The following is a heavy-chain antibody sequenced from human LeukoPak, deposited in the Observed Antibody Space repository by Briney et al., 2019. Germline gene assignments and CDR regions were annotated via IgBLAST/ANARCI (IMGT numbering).Heavy chain of an antibody. D-gene: IGHD3-3*01. CDR3: ARDGITIFGVVKDWFDP. V-gene: IGHV3-7*01. CDR2: IKEDGREK. Sequence: GGFLRLSCGASGFTFSSYWMSWVRQAPGKGLEWVANIKEDGREKYYVDSVKGRFTISRDNTKNSLYLQMNSLRAEDTAVYYCARDGITIFGVVKDWFDPWGQGTLVTVSS. J-gene: IGHJ5*02. CDR1: GFTFSSYW.